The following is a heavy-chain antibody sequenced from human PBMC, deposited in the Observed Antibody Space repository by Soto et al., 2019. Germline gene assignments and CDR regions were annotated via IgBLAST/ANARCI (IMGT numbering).Heavy chain of an antibody. CDR2: IYPSDSDT. CDR3: AGSRGYSYGTYWYYGMDV. V-gene: IGHV5-51*01. D-gene: IGHD5-18*01. J-gene: IGHJ6*02. Sequence: PGESLKISCSGSGYSFSTSWIGWVRQMSWKGLEWMGTIYPSDSDTRYSPSFQGQVTISADKSISTAYLQWSSLKASDTAMYYCAGSRGYSYGTYWYYGMDVWGQGTTVTVSS. CDR1: GYSFSTSW.